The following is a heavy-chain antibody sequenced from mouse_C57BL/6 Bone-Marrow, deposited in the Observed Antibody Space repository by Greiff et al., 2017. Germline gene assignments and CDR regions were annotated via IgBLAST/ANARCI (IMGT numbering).Heavy chain of an antibody. Sequence: QVQLQQPGAELVRPGSSVKLSCKASGFTFTSYWMHWVKQRPIQGLEWIGNIDPSDSETHYNQKFKDKATLTVDKSSSTAYMQLSSLTAEGSAVYYCARCFYFDYWGQGTTLTVSS. V-gene: IGHV1-52*01. CDR1: GFTFTSYW. CDR3: ARCFYFDY. CDR2: IDPSDSET. J-gene: IGHJ2*01.